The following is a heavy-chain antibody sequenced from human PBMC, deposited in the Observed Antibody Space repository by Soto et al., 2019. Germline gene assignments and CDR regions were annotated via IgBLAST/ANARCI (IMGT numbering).Heavy chain of an antibody. CDR3: ERDIGAVAGTIGTFDI. CDR2: ISAYNGNT. Sequence: QVQLVQSGAEVKKPGASVKVSCKASGYTFTSYGISWVRQAPGQGLEWMGWISAYNGNTNYAQKLQGRVTMTTDTSASTAYRELRRLRSDDTAVYYCERDIGAVAGTIGTFDIWGQGTMVTVSS. V-gene: IGHV1-18*01. J-gene: IGHJ3*02. D-gene: IGHD6-19*01. CDR1: GYTFTSYG.